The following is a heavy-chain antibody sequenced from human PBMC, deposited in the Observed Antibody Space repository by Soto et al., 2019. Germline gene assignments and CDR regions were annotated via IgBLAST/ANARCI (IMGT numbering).Heavy chain of an antibody. J-gene: IGHJ4*02. CDR1: DLTFSSYA. D-gene: IGHD2-2*01. CDR3: ARDPGGSYAVGWTDY. Sequence: GGSKRHSSSPSDLTFSSYAMHLIRPAPGKGLEWLAVISYDGSNKYYADSVKGRFTISKDNSKNMLYLQMNSMRAEDTAVYYCARDPGGSYAVGWTDYWGQGTLVAVSS. CDR2: ISYDGSNK. V-gene: IGHV3-30-3*01.